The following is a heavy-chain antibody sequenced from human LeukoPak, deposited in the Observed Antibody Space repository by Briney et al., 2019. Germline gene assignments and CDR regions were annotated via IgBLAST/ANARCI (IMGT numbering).Heavy chain of an antibody. D-gene: IGHD3-10*01. Sequence: SETLSLTCTVSGGSISSYYWSWIRQPPGKGLEWIGYIYYSGSTNYNPSLKSRVTISVDTSKNQFSLRLSSVTAADTAVYYCARGYGSGSWYYYYYYMDVWGKGTTVTVSS. CDR1: GGSISSYY. CDR3: ARGYGSGSWYYYYYYMDV. CDR2: IYYSGST. J-gene: IGHJ6*03. V-gene: IGHV4-59*12.